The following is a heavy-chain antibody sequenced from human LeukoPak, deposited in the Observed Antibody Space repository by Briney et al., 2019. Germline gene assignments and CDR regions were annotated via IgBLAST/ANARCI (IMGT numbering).Heavy chain of an antibody. J-gene: IGHJ5*02. Sequence: GGSLRLSCAASGFTFSSYAMSWVRQAPGKGLEWVSAISGSGGSTYYADSVKGRFTISRDNSKNTLYLQMNSLRAEDTAVYYCAKGLPAGKYYYGSGSYYRNWFDPWGRGTLVTVSS. CDR3: AKGLPAGKYYYGSGSYYRNWFDP. D-gene: IGHD3-10*01. CDR2: ISGSGGST. V-gene: IGHV3-23*01. CDR1: GFTFSSYA.